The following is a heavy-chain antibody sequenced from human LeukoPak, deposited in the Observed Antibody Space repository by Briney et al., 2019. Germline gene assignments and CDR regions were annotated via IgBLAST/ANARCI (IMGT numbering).Heavy chain of an antibody. CDR1: GGSINSYY. V-gene: IGHV4-59*01. CDR2: IFSSGST. CDR3: ARLVGAATDPFDY. D-gene: IGHD1-26*01. Sequence: SETLSLTCTVSGGSINSYYWSWIRQPPGKGLEWIGYIFSSGSTNYNPSLKSRVTISVDTSKNHFSLKLSSVTAADSAVYYCARLVGAATDPFDYWGQGTLVTVSS. J-gene: IGHJ4*02.